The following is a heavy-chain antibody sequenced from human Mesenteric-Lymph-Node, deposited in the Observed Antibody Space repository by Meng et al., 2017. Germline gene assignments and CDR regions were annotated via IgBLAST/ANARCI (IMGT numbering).Heavy chain of an antibody. CDR3: ARTHFYDSSNYGFDY. J-gene: IGHJ4*02. CDR1: GGSISSSNW. V-gene: IGHV4-4*02. CDR2: IYHSGST. Sequence: GPGLLRPSGPLPLPCAVSGGSISSSNWWSWVRQPPGKGLEWIGEIYHSGSTNYNPSLKSRVTISVDKSKNQFSLKLSSVTAADTAVYYCARTHFYDSSNYGFDYWGQGTLVTVSS. D-gene: IGHD3-22*01.